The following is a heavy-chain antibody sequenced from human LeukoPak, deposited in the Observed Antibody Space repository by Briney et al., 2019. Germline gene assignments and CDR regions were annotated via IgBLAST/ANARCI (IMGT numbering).Heavy chain of an antibody. J-gene: IGHJ4*02. D-gene: IGHD3-10*01. V-gene: IGHV1-8*02. CDR2: VVPNSGNT. CDR3: ARGPPYGSRSDYFDY. CDR1: GYTFTTYD. Sequence: ASVKVSCKASGYTFTTYDINWVRQASGQGLEWMGWVVPNSGNTGYAQKLQGRVTMTTDTSTSTAYMELRSLRSDDTAVYYCARGPPYGSRSDYFDYWGQGTLVTVSS.